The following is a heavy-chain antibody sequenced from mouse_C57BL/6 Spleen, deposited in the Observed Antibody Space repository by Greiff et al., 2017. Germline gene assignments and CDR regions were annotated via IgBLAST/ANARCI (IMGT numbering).Heavy chain of an antibody. Sequence: EVMLVESGGGLVKPGGSLKLSCAASGFTFSSYAMSWVRQTPEKRLEWVATISDGGSYTYYPDNVKGRLTISRDNAKINLYLQMRHLKSEDTAMYYCARDLYYYGTSPAWFAYWGQGTLVTVSA. D-gene: IGHD1-1*01. J-gene: IGHJ3*01. CDR3: ARDLYYYGTSPAWFAY. CDR1: GFTFSSYA. V-gene: IGHV5-4*01. CDR2: ISDGGSYT.